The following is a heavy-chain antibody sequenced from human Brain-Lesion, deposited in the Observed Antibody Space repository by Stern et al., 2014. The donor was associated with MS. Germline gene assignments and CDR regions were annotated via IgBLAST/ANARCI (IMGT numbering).Heavy chain of an antibody. CDR3: ARHQLGYGYAYLRY. D-gene: IGHD5-18*01. CDR2: VYYSGNT. J-gene: IGHJ4*02. V-gene: IGHV4-39*01. Sequence: VQLVQSGPGLVKPSDTLSLTCSVSGDSLSSSTFYWGWIRQPPGKGPEWIGSVYYSGNTYYHPSLKSRVPISVDTSKTQFSLRLTSVTAADTAVYYCARHQLGYGYAYLRYWGQGTLVTVSS. CDR1: GDSLSSSTFY.